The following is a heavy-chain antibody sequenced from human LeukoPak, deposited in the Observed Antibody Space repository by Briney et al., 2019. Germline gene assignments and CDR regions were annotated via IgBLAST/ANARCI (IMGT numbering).Heavy chain of an antibody. V-gene: IGHV3-30-3*01. Sequence: PGGSLRLSCAASGFTFSSYAMHWVRQAPGKGLEWVAVISYDGSNKYYADSVKGRFTISRDNSKNTLYLQMNSLRAEDTAVYYCARGSGEWLAWGAFDIWGQGTMVTVSS. CDR3: ARGSGEWLAWGAFDI. CDR2: ISYDGSNK. D-gene: IGHD3-16*01. CDR1: GFTFSSYA. J-gene: IGHJ3*02.